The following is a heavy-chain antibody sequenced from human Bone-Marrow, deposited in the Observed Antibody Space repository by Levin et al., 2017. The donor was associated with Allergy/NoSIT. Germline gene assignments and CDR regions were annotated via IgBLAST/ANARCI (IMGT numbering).Heavy chain of an antibody. CDR3: ARYNSGWYFDY. V-gene: IGHV4-39*01. CDR2: IYYSGST. CDR1: GGSFSSSSYY. D-gene: IGHD6-19*01. Sequence: SQTLSLTCTVSGGSFSSSSYYWGWIRQPPGKGLEWIGSIYYSGSTYYNPSLKSRVTISVDTSKNQFSLKLSSVTAPDAAVYYCARYNSGWYFDYWGQGTLVTVSS. J-gene: IGHJ4*02.